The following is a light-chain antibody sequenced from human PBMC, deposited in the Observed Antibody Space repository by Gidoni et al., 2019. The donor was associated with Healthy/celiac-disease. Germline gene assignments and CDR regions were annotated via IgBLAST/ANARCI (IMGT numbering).Light chain of an antibody. J-gene: IGKJ5*01. V-gene: IGKV3-11*01. Sequence: EIGVTQSPATLSLSPGERATLSCRPSPGVSSYLAWYQQKPGQAPRLLIYDASNRATGIPARFSGSGSGTYFTLTIRSLEPEDFAVYYCQQRSNWPLITFGQGTRLEIK. CDR1: PGVSSY. CDR3: QQRSNWPLIT. CDR2: DAS.